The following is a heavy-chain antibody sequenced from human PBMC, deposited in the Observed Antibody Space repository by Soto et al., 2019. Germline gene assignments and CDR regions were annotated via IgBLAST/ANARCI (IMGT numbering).Heavy chain of an antibody. Sequence: QVQFVQSGAEVKKPGASVKVSCKASGYTFTSYGFSWVRQAPGQGLEWMGWIIAYNGNTNYAQKLQGRVTMTTDTSTSTAYMELRSLRSDDTAVYYCAREGSRPYSYYGMDVWGQGTTVTVSS. CDR2: IIAYNGNT. J-gene: IGHJ6*02. V-gene: IGHV1-18*01. CDR3: AREGSRPYSYYGMDV. D-gene: IGHD1-26*01. CDR1: GYTFTSYG.